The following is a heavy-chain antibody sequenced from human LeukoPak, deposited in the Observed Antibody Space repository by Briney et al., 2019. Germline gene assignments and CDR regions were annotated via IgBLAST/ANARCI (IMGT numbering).Heavy chain of an antibody. D-gene: IGHD3-22*01. CDR3: AREWGMFYYDSTGYYYFDY. J-gene: IGHJ4*02. Sequence: SETLSLTCAVYGWTFSGYYWSWIRQPPGKGLEWIGEINHSGSTNYNPTLKSRITISVATSKIQISLKLSSVTAADTAVYYCAREWGMFYYDSTGYYYFDYWGQGTLVTVSS. CDR2: INHSGST. CDR1: GWTFSGYY. V-gene: IGHV4-34*01.